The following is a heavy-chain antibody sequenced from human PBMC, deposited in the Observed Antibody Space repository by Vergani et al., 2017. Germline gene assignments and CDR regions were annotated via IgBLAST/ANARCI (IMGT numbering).Heavy chain of an antibody. CDR3: ARQPAGGAFDI. Sequence: EVQLVQSGAEVKKPREALKISCKGSGYSFTSYWIGWVRQMTGKGLECMGIIYPCDSDTRFSPSFQGQVTIAADKATSTVYLQLGSLKASDTAMYYCARQPAGGAFDIWGQGTMVTVSS. CDR1: GYSFTSYW. V-gene: IGHV5-51*01. J-gene: IGHJ3*02. CDR2: IYPCDSDT. D-gene: IGHD1-14*01.